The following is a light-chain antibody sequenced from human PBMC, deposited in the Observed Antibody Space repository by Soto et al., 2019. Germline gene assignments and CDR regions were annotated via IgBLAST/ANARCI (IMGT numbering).Light chain of an antibody. CDR1: SSNIGAGYD. CDR3: QSYDNSLSGSGV. Sequence: QSVLTQPPSVSGAPGQRVTISCTGSSSNIGAGYDVHWYQQLPGTAPKLLIYGNSNRPSGVPDRFSGSKSGTSASLAITGVQAEDEADYYGQSYDNSLSGSGVFGTGTKLTVL. J-gene: IGLJ1*01. CDR2: GNS. V-gene: IGLV1-40*01.